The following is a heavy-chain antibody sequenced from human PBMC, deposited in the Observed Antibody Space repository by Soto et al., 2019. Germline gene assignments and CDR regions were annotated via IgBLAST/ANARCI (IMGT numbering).Heavy chain of an antibody. Sequence: QVQLVQSGAEVKKPGASVKVSCKASGGTFSSYAISWVRQAPGQGLEWMGGIIPIFGTATYAQKFQGRVTITEDESTSTAYMELSSLISEDTAVYYFAREGYGGPRNNWCDPWGQGTLVTVSS. CDR1: GGTFSSYA. CDR3: AREGYGGPRNNWCDP. V-gene: IGHV1-69*12. D-gene: IGHD4-17*01. J-gene: IGHJ5*02. CDR2: IIPIFGTA.